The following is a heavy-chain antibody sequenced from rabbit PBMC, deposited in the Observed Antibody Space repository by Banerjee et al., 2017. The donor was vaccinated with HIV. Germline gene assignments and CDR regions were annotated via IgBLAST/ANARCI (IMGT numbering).Heavy chain of an antibody. J-gene: IGHJ4*01. V-gene: IGHV1S40*01. CDR3: TRDTYGWSGVGAFKL. Sequence: QSLEESGGDLVKPGASLTLTCKASGFTISSSYYMCWVRQAPGKGLEWIGCIGTGDGSTYYAGWAKGRFPISKTSSTTVTLQVTSLTAADTATYFCTRDTYGWSGVGAFKLWGQGTLVTVS. CDR2: IGTGDGST. CDR1: GFTISSSYY. D-gene: IGHD6-1*01.